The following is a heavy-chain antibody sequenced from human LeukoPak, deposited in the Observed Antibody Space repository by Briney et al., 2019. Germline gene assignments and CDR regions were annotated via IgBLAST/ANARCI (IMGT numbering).Heavy chain of an antibody. Sequence: SETLSLTCTVSGGSISSYYWSWIRQPAGKGLEWIGRIYTSGSTNYNPSLKSRVTISVDTSKNQFSLKLSSVTAADTAVYYCARTTEGGYTYGYFYYYYMDVWGKGTTVTISS. D-gene: IGHD5-18*01. J-gene: IGHJ6*03. CDR1: GGSISSYY. CDR3: ARTTEGGYTYGYFYYYYMDV. CDR2: IYTSGST. V-gene: IGHV4-4*07.